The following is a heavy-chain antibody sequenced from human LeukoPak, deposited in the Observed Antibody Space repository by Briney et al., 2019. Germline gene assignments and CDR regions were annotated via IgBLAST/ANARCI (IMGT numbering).Heavy chain of an antibody. CDR1: GGSISSYY. V-gene: IGHV4-59*08. CDR3: ARGAWELLNY. CDR2: IYYSGNT. D-gene: IGHD1-26*01. Sequence: SETLSLTCTVSGGSISSYYWSWIRQPPGKGLEWIGYIYYSGNTNYNPSLKSRVTISVDTSKNQFSLKLSSVTAADTAVYYCARGAWELLNYWGQGTLVTVSS. J-gene: IGHJ4*02.